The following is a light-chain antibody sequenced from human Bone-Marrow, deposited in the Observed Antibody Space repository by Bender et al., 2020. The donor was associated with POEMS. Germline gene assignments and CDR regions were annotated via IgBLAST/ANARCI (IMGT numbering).Light chain of an antibody. Sequence: SYVLTQPPSVSVAPGQTARITCGGHNIGSKSVHWYQQKPGQAPVLVVYDDNDRPSGIPERFSGSNLGNTATLTISRVEAGDEADYYCQVWDSTYDHEGVFGGGTKLTVL. V-gene: IGLV3-21*02. CDR1: NIGSKS. CDR3: QVWDSTYDHEGV. CDR2: DDN. J-gene: IGLJ3*02.